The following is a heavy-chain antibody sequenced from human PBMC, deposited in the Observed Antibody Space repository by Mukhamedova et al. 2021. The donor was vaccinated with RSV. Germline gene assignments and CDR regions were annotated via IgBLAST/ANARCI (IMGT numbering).Heavy chain of an antibody. J-gene: IGHJ4*02. V-gene: IGHV5-51*01. CDR3: ARQTGNSYGYGY. Sequence: GIIYPGDSDTRYSPSFQGQVTISADKSISTAYLQWSSLKASDTAMYYFARQTGNSYGYGYWGQGTLVTVSS. CDR2: IYPGDSDT. D-gene: IGHD5-18*01.